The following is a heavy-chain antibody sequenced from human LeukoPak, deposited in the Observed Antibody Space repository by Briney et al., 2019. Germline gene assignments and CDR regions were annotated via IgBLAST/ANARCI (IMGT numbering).Heavy chain of an antibody. D-gene: IGHD4-17*01. CDR3: ARDRGAY. CDR2: MNQDGSVQ. Sequence: QSGGSLRLSCAASGFTFSSHWMTWVRQAPGKGLEWVANMNQDGSVQYYVDSVKGRFTISRDNAKNSLCLQMNSLRAEDTAVYYCARDRGAYWGQGTLVTVSS. CDR1: GFTFSSHW. V-gene: IGHV3-7*01. J-gene: IGHJ4*02.